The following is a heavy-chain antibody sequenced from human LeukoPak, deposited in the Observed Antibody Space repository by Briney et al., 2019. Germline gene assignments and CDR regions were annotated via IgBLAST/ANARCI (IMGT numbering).Heavy chain of an antibody. V-gene: IGHV5-10-1*01. D-gene: IGHD2-2*01. Sequence: GESPRISCKGSGYSFTSYWISWVRQMPGKGLEWMGRIDPSDSYTNYSPSFQGHVTISADKSISTAYLQWSSLKASDTAMYYCARLGYCSSTSCPIDYWGQGTLVTVSS. CDR1: GYSFTSYW. CDR2: IDPSDSYT. J-gene: IGHJ4*02. CDR3: ARLGYCSSTSCPIDY.